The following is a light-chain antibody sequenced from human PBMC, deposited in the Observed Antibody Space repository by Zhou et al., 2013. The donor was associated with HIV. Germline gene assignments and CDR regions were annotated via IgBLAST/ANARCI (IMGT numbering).Light chain of an antibody. J-gene: IGKJ2*01. V-gene: IGKV1-5*03. CDR2: KAS. CDR1: QSISNW. CDR3: QQYYSYPRT. Sequence: DIQMTQSPSTLSASVGDRVTIACRASQSISNWLAWYQKRPGKAPKLLISKASSLESGVPLRFSGSRSGTDFTLTISCLQSEDFATYYCQQYYSYPRTFGQGTKLEIK.